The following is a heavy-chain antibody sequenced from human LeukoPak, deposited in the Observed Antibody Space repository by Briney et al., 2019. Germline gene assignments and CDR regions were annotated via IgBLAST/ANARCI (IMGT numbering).Heavy chain of an antibody. Sequence: SVKVSCKASGGTFSSYAISWVRQAPGQGLEWMGRIIPILGIANYAQKFQGRVTITADKSTSTAYMELSSLRSEDTAVYYCARAYGDGYNPLDYWGQGTLVTVSS. V-gene: IGHV1-69*04. CDR1: GGTFSSYA. CDR3: ARAYGDGYNPLDY. D-gene: IGHD5-24*01. J-gene: IGHJ4*02. CDR2: IIPILGIA.